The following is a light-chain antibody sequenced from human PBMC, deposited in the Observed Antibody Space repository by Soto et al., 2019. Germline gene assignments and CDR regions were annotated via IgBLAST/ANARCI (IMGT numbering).Light chain of an antibody. J-gene: IGKJ5*01. CDR3: QHYGRSPSVIT. CDR1: QIVSSDY. CDR2: GAS. V-gene: IGKV3-20*01. Sequence: IVLTQSPGTLSLSPGERVILSCRASQIVSSDYLSWYRQKPGQAPILRIFGASSRATGIPDRFSGSGSGKDFTLTITRLEPEDFAVYYCQHYGRSPSVITFGQGTRLEIK.